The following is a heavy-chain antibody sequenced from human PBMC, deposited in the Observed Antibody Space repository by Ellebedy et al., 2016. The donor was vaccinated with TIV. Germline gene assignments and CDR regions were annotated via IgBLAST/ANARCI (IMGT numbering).Heavy chain of an antibody. CDR2: IWYDGSNK. V-gene: IGHV3-33*01. D-gene: IGHD6-19*01. Sequence: GGSLRLSCAASGFTFTSYGIHWVRQAPGKGLDWVAVIWYDGSNKYYADSVTGRFTISRDNSKNTLYLQMNSLRAEDTAVYYCARAIAVAGTHPQDLYYYYYYGMDVWGQGTTVTVSS. CDR3: ARAIAVAGTHPQDLYYYYYYGMDV. J-gene: IGHJ6*02. CDR1: GFTFTSYG.